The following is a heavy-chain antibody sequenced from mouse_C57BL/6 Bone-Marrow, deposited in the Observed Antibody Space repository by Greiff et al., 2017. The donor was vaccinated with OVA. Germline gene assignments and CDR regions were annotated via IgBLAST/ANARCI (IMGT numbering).Heavy chain of an antibody. J-gene: IGHJ3*01. CDR1: GFTFRSYG. D-gene: IGHD2-5*01. V-gene: IGHV5-6*02. CDR3: ARHPLYYSNYDWFAY. Sequence: EVMLVESGGDLVKPGGSLKLSCAASGFTFRSYGMSWVRQTPDKRLEWVATISSGGSYTYYPDSVKGRFTISRDNAKNTLYLQMSSLKSEDTAMYYCARHPLYYSNYDWFAYWGQGTLVTVSA. CDR2: ISSGGSYT.